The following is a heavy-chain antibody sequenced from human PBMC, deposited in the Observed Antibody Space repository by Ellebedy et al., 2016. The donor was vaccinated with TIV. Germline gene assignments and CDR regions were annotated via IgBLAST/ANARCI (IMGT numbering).Heavy chain of an antibody. CDR1: GDSISSYY. CDR2: ISHRGST. V-gene: IGHV4-59*01. J-gene: IGHJ6*02. CDR3: AREVYDILTGLSYGMDV. Sequence: PGGSLRLSCTIPGDSISSYYWNWIRQPPGKGLEWIGYISHRGSTNYNPSLKSRVTISEDTSKNQISLKLTSVTAADTAVYYCAREVYDILTGLSYGMDVWGQGTTVTVSS. D-gene: IGHD3-9*01.